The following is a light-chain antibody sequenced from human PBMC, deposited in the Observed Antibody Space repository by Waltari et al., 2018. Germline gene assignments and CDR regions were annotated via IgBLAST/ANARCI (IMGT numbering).Light chain of an antibody. CDR1: QSLSSSY. J-gene: IGKJ3*01. Sequence: PGERSTLSCRASQSLSSSYLAWYQQKPGQAPRLLIYATSTRATGIPDRFSGSGSGTDFTLTISRLEPEDFGVYYCQQYGTSRAFGPGTKMDIK. CDR2: ATS. V-gene: IGKV3-20*01. CDR3: QQYGTSRA.